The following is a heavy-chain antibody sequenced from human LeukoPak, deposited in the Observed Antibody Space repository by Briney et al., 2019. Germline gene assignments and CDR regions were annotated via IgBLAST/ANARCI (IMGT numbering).Heavy chain of an antibody. V-gene: IGHV3-53*01. Sequence: GSLRLSCVASGFTVSSNYMSWVRQPPGKGLEWVSLLYSDGSAFYADSVKGRFTISRDNSKNTVYLQMNMLRAEDTAVYYCARDSSSFPNYFDYWGQGTLVTVSS. CDR3: ARDSSSFPNYFDY. D-gene: IGHD2/OR15-2a*01. CDR1: GFTVSSNY. J-gene: IGHJ4*02. CDR2: LYSDGSA.